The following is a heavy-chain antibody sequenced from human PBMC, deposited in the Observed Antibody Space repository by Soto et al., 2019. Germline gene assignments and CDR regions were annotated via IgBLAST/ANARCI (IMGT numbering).Heavy chain of an antibody. CDR2: IGTAGDT. CDR3: ARAVPYYDFWSGAPSSYYMDV. Sequence: ESGGGLVQPGGSLRLSCAASGFTFSSYDMHWVRQATGKGLEWVSAIGTAGDTYYPGSVKGRFTISREKAKNSLYLQMNSLRAGDTAVYYCARAVPYYDFWSGAPSSYYMDVWGKGTTVTVSS. CDR1: GFTFSSYD. D-gene: IGHD3-3*01. V-gene: IGHV3-13*01. J-gene: IGHJ6*03.